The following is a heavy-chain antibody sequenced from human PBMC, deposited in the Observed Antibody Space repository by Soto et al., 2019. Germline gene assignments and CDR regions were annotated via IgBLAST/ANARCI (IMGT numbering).Heavy chain of an antibody. CDR1: GFTFSSYS. CDR3: ARVGYCSGGSCYSSAFDI. CDR2: ISSSSSYI. V-gene: IGHV3-21*01. J-gene: IGHJ3*02. D-gene: IGHD2-15*01. Sequence: EVQLVESGGGPVKPGGSLRLSCAASGFTFSSYSMNWVRQAPGKGLEWVSSISSSSSYIYYADSVKGRFTISRDNAKNSLYLQMNSLRAEDTAVYYCARVGYCSGGSCYSSAFDIWGQGTMVTVSS.